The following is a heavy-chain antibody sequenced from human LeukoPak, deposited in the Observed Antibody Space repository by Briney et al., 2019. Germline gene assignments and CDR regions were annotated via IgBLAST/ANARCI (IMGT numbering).Heavy chain of an antibody. D-gene: IGHD5-18*01. CDR2: ISWNSGSI. CDR1: GFTFDDYA. V-gene: IGHV3-9*01. J-gene: IGHJ4*02. CDR3: ARDTAMREDY. Sequence: GRSLRLSCAASGFTFDDYAMHWVRQAQGKGLEWVSGISWNSGSIGYADSVKGRFTISRDNAKNSLYLQMDSLRAEDTAVYYCARDTAMREDYWGQGTLVTVSS.